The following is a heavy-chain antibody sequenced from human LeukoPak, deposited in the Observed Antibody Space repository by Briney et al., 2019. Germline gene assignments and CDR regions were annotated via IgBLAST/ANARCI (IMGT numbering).Heavy chain of an antibody. Sequence: GESLKISCKGSGYSFTSYWIGWVRQMPGKGLEWMGIIYPGDSDTRYSPSFQGQVTISADKSISTAYLQRSSLKASDTAMYYCARRFHYDSSGYYYEAPFDYWGQGTLVTVSS. CDR1: GYSFTSYW. CDR2: IYPGDSDT. V-gene: IGHV5-51*01. CDR3: ARRFHYDSSGYYYEAPFDY. D-gene: IGHD3-22*01. J-gene: IGHJ4*02.